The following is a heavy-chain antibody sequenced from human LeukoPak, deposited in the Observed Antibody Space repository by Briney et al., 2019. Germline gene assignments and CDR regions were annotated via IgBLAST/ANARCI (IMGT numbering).Heavy chain of an antibody. CDR3: ARGRCSGGSCYNAFDI. CDR2: INWNGGST. D-gene: IGHD2-15*01. Sequence: GGSLRLSCAASGFTFSSYGMSWVRHAPGKGLEWVSGINWNGGSTGYADSVKGRFTISRDNAKNSLYLQMNSLRAEDTALYYCARGRCSGGSCYNAFDIWGQGTMVTVSS. CDR1: GFTFSSYG. V-gene: IGHV3-20*04. J-gene: IGHJ3*02.